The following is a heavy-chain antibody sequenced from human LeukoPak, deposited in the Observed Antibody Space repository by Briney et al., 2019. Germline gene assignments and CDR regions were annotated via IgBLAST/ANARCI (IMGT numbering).Heavy chain of an antibody. Sequence: SETLSLTCSVSGGSISSYYWSWPRQPPGKGLEWVGYIYYSGRTNYNPSLKSRHNISVDTSKNQFSLTLISVTAADSAVYYCARDRGLDCTNGVFQDRKYYYYCMDVWGKGTTVTVSS. CDR2: IYYSGRT. V-gene: IGHV4-59*01. CDR3: ARDRGLDCTNGVFQDRKYYYYCMDV. D-gene: IGHD2-8*01. CDR1: GGSISSYY. J-gene: IGHJ6*03.